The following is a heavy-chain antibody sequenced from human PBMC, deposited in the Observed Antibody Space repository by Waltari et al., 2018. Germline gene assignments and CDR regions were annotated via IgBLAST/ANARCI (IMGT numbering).Heavy chain of an antibody. CDR1: GYTLIDLS. D-gene: IGHD5-12*01. CDR2: YDPEEGET. Sequence: QVQLVQSGAEVKKPGASGKVSCKVFGYTLIDLSMHWVRQAPGKGLEWMGGYDPEEGETVSAQIFQGRLSMTEDTSTDTAYMELSSLRFEDTAVYFCATDHHRDSGYDIWGQGTLVTVSS. J-gene: IGHJ4*02. CDR3: ATDHHRDSGYDI. V-gene: IGHV1-24*01.